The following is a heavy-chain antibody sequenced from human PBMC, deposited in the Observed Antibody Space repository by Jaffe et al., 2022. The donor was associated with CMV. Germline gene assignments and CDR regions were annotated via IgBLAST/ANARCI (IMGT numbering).Heavy chain of an antibody. V-gene: IGHV4-34*01. CDR3: ARGAARLGVFRLNYYYYYMDV. J-gene: IGHJ6*03. Sequence: QVQLQQWGAGLLKPSETLSLTCAVYGGSFSGYYWSWIRQPPGKGLEWIGEINHSGSTNYNPSLKSRVTISVDTSKNQFSLKLSSVTAADTAVYYCARGAARLGVFRLNYYYYYMDVWGKGTTVTVSS. CDR2: INHSGST. D-gene: IGHD2-21*01. CDR1: GGSFSGYY.